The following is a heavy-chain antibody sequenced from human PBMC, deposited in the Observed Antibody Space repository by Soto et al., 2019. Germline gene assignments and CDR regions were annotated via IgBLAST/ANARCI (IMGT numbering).Heavy chain of an antibody. J-gene: IGHJ6*02. CDR3: AASIFYYGMDV. Sequence: PGESLKICCKVFGYTFTNYWIGWVRQMPGKGPEWMGIIYPGDSDTKYNPSFQGQVTISADKSITTTYLQWSSLKASDTAIYYCAASIFYYGMDVWGQGTTVTVSS. CDR2: IYPGDSDT. V-gene: IGHV5-51*01. CDR1: GYTFTNYW.